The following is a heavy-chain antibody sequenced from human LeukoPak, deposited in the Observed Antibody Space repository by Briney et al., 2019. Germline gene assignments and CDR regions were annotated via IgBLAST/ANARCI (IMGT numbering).Heavy chain of an antibody. D-gene: IGHD2-8*01. CDR2: ISNSGSTV. V-gene: IGHV3-11*01. J-gene: IGHJ6*02. Sequence: GGSLRLSCAASGFTFSDYYMTWIRQAPGKGLEWLSYISNSGSTVFYADSIMGRFTVSRDNAKGSLYLQIESLRDDDTAVYHCALGTINKDYYFGMDVWGQGTTVTVSS. CDR1: GFTFSDYY. CDR3: ALGTINKDYYFGMDV.